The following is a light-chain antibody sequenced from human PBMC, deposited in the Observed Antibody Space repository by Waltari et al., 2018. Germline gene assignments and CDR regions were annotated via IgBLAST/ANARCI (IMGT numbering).Light chain of an antibody. CDR1: QGISSY. J-gene: IGKJ4*01. V-gene: IGKV1-8*01. CDR2: AAS. CDR3: QQYYSYPLT. Sequence: IQMTQSPSSLSASTGDRVTITCRASQGISSYLAWYQQKPGKAPKLLIYAASTLQSGVPSRFSGSGSGTDFTLTISCLQSEDFATYYCQQYYSYPLTFGGGTKVEIK.